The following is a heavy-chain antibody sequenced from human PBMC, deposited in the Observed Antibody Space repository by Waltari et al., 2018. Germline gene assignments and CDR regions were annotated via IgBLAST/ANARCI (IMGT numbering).Heavy chain of an antibody. D-gene: IGHD6-13*01. J-gene: IGHJ3*02. V-gene: IGHV1-69*01. CDR3: ARGSYSSSWFNLKAFHI. Sequence: QVQLVQSGAEVKKPGASVKVSCKASGYTFTGYYMHWVRQAPGQGLEWMGGIIPLFGKTNYAQKFQGRLTITADESTTIAYMDLSSLRFEDTAVYYCARGSYSSSWFNLKAFHIWGQGTMVTVSS. CDR1: GYTFTGYY. CDR2: IIPLFGKT.